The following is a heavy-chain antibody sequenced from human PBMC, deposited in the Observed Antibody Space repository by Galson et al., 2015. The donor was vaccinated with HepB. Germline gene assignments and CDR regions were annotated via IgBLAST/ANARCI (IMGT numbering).Heavy chain of an antibody. CDR1: GFTFDDYA. CDR2: ISWNSGSI. J-gene: IGHJ4*02. V-gene: IGHV3-9*01. D-gene: IGHD3-22*01. Sequence: SLRLSCAASGFTFDDYAMHWVRQAPGKGLEWVSGISWNSGSIGYADSVKGRFTISRDNAKNSLYLQMNSLRAEDTALYYCAKDISYDSSGRIFDYWGQGTLVTVSS. CDR3: AKDISYDSSGRIFDY.